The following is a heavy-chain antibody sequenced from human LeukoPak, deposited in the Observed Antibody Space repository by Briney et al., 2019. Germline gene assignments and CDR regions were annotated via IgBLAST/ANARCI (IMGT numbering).Heavy chain of an antibody. CDR1: GYTFTSYY. Sequence: ASVKVSCKASGYTFTSYYMHWVRQAPGQGLEWMGIINPSGGSTSYAQKFQGRVTMTRDTSTSTVYMELSSLRSEDTAVYYCARDYVVVPAAIGWFDPWGQGTLVTVSS. CDR3: ARDYVVVPAAIGWFDP. V-gene: IGHV1-46*01. CDR2: INPSGGST. J-gene: IGHJ5*02. D-gene: IGHD2-2*01.